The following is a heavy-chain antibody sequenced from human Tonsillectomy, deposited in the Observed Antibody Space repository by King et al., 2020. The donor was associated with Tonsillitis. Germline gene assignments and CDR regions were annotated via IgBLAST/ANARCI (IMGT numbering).Heavy chain of an antibody. V-gene: IGHV3-30*02. CDR3: VAPRSGDSYGFDAFDI. CDR2: IRYDGSNK. J-gene: IGHJ3*02. CDR1: GFTFSTYG. D-gene: IGHD5-18*01. Sequence: QLVQSGGGVVQPGGSLRLSCTASGFTFSTYGMHWVRQAPGKGLEWVAFIRYDGSNKYYVDSVKGRFTISRDNSKKTLYLQMNSLRAEDTAAYYCVAPRSGDSYGFDAFDIWGQGTMVTVSS.